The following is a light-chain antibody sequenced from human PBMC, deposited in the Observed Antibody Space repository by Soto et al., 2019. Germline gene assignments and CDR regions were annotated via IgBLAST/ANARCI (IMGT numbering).Light chain of an antibody. V-gene: IGKV3-20*01. Sequence: EIVLTQSPGTLSLSPGERATLSCRASQSVSSNYLAWYQQIPGQAPRLLIYGVSSRAAGIPDRFSGSGSGTDFTLTINRLEPDDFAVYYCQQYHNTPFTFGQGTRLENK. CDR2: GVS. CDR1: QSVSSNY. J-gene: IGKJ5*01. CDR3: QQYHNTPFT.